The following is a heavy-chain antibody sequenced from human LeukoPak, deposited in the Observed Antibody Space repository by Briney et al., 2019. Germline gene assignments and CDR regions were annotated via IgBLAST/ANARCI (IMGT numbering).Heavy chain of an antibody. J-gene: IGHJ4*02. V-gene: IGHV3-7*01. CDR1: GFSFSDSW. CDR2: MNPDGSQR. CDR3: ARDRAYNSFDY. Sequence: GGALGLSCSAPGFSFSDSWMNWVRQAPGKGLEWVASMNPDGSQRYYADSVRGRFTISRDNPKSSLYLQMNSLRAEDTATYFCARDRAYNSFDYWGQGTLVIVSS. D-gene: IGHD5-24*01.